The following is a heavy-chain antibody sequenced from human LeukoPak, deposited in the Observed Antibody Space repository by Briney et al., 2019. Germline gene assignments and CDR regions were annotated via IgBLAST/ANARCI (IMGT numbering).Heavy chain of an antibody. J-gene: IGHJ4*02. CDR2: ISAYNGNT. CDR3: ARDYYDSSGYYSAAFGY. V-gene: IGHV1-18*01. D-gene: IGHD3-22*01. CDR1: GYTFTSYD. Sequence: ASVKVSCKASGYTFTSYDINWVRQATGQGLEWMGWISAYNGNTNYAQKLQGRVTMTTDTSTSTAYMELRSLRSDDTTVYYCARDYYDSSGYYSAAFGYWGQGTLVTVSS.